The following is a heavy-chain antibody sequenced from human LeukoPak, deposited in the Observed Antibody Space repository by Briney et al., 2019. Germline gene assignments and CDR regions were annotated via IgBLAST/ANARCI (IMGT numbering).Heavy chain of an antibody. J-gene: IGHJ4*02. CDR2: IYYSGST. Sequence: SETLSLTCTVSGGPISSYYWSWIRQPPGKGLEWIGYIYYSGSTNYNPSLKSRVTISVDTSKNQFSLKLSSVTAADTAVYYCARYHMTTLDYWGQGTLVTVSS. D-gene: IGHD4-11*01. CDR1: GGPISSYY. V-gene: IGHV4-59*08. CDR3: ARYHMTTLDY.